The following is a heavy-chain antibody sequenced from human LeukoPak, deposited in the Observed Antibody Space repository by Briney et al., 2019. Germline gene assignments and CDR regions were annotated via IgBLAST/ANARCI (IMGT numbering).Heavy chain of an antibody. V-gene: IGHV3-23*01. J-gene: IGHJ3*02. CDR1: GFTFSSYA. D-gene: IGHD3-22*01. CDR2: ISGSGGST. CDR3: AKELRITMIVVVITYTAFDI. Sequence: PGGSLRLSCAASGFTFSSYAMSWVRQAPGEGLEWVSAISGSGGSTYYADSVKGRFTISRDNSKNTLYLQMNSLRAEDTAVYYCAKELRITMIVVVITYTAFDIWGQGTMVTVSS.